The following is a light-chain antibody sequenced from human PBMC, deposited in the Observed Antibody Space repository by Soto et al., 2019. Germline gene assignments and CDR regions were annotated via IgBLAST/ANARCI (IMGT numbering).Light chain of an antibody. Sequence: QSVLTQPPSVSAAPGQKVTISCSGSSSNIGNNYVSWYQHLPGTAPKLLVYEINKRPSGIPDRFSGSRSGTSATLAITGLQTGDEADYYCGTWDTSLTVAVFGGGTQLTVL. CDR3: GTWDTSLTVAV. CDR2: EIN. CDR1: SSNIGNNY. J-gene: IGLJ3*02. V-gene: IGLV1-51*02.